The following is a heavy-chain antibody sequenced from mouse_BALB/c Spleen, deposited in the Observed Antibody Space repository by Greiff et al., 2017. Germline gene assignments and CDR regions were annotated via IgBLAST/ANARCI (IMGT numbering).Heavy chain of an antibody. CDR1: GFNIKDTY. D-gene: IGHD2-4*01. V-gene: IGHV14-3*02. Sequence: EVQLQQSGAELVKPGASVKLSCTASGFNIKDTYMHWVKQRPEQGLEWIGRIDPANGNTKYDPKFQGKATITADTSSNTAYLQLSSLTSEDTAVYYCARPLIYYDYDCAMDYWGQGTSVTVSS. CDR3: ARPLIYYDYDCAMDY. J-gene: IGHJ4*01. CDR2: IDPANGNT.